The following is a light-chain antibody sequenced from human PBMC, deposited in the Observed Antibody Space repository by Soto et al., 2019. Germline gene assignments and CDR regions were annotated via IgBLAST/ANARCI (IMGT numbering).Light chain of an antibody. V-gene: IGKV1-5*01. CDR3: QQTKTYRA. J-gene: IGKJ1*01. Sequence: IRLTKSPSNLSASLADRDAIACRASQSISSWLAWYQQKPGKAPKLLIYYASSLESGVPSRLSGSGSGTEFTLTISSMQPDDFATYYCQQTKTYRAFGQGTKVDIK. CDR2: YAS. CDR1: QSISSW.